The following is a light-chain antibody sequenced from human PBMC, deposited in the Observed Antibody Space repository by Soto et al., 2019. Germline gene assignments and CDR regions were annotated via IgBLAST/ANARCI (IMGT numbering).Light chain of an antibody. CDR2: EVG. Sequence: QSVPTQPASVSGSPGQSITISCTGTNSDVGGYDYVSWFQQHPGKAPKLIIYEVGNRPSGVSNRFSGSKSGNTASLTVSGLQAEDEADYFCSSYASSSTVVFGGGTKLTVL. CDR1: NSDVGGYDY. V-gene: IGLV2-14*01. CDR3: SSYASSSTVV. J-gene: IGLJ2*01.